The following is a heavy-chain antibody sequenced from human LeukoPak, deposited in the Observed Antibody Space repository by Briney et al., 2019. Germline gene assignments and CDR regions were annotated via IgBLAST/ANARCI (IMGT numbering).Heavy chain of an antibody. Sequence: SDTLSLTCAVYGESLNYYYWSWIRQSPGKALEWIGDIFDGKTINYNPSLKSRVTISAATPSQQFSLNLKSVTAADTAVYFCASGAWAARLNSWAQGALVIVSS. CDR1: GESLNYYY. CDR2: IFDGKTI. CDR3: ASGAWAARLNS. V-gene: IGHV4-34*12. J-gene: IGHJ4*02. D-gene: IGHD4-23*01.